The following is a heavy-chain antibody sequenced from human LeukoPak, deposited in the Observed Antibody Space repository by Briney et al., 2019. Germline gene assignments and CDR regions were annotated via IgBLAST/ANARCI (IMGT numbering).Heavy chain of an antibody. J-gene: IGHJ5*02. CDR3: VRGHWGLGP. CDR2: VKSDGTYT. D-gene: IGHD7-27*01. V-gene: IGHV3-74*01. Sequence: PGGSLRLSCAASGFTFSKYWMHWVRQAPGKGLACVSRVKSDGTYTSYADSVKGRFTISRDNAKNTLYLQMSSLRAEDTAVYYCVRGHWGLGPWGQGTLVTVSS. CDR1: GFTFSKYW.